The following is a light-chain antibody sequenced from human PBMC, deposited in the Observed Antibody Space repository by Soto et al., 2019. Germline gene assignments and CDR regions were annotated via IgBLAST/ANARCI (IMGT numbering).Light chain of an antibody. V-gene: IGKV3-15*01. Sequence: EIVMTQSPGTLSVSPGERATLSCTASQSVSGNLAWYQQKPGQAPRLLIYGASTRATGIPARFSGSRSGTEFTLTISSLQSEDFAVYYCQQYNNWPRTFGQGTKVEIK. CDR1: QSVSGN. CDR2: GAS. CDR3: QQYNNWPRT. J-gene: IGKJ1*01.